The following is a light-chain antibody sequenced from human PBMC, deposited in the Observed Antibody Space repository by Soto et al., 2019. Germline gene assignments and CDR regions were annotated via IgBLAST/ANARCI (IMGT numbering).Light chain of an antibody. V-gene: IGLV1-44*01. Sequence: QSVLTQPPSASGTPGQRVTISCSGSSSNIGSNTVNWYQQLPGTAPKLLIYSNNQRPSGVPDRFSGSKSGTSASLATSGLQSEDQDDYYCAAWDDSLNVHYVFGTGTKVTVL. CDR2: SNN. CDR1: SSNIGSNT. CDR3: AAWDDSLNVHYV. J-gene: IGLJ1*01.